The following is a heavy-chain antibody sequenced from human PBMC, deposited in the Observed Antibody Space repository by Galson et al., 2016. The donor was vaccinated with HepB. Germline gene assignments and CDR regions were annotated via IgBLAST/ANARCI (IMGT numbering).Heavy chain of an antibody. V-gene: IGHV1-18*01. CDR3: ARSSFGVSNP. CDR2: MSASNGNT. Sequence: SVKVSCKASGYPYISYGINWVRQAPGQGLEWMGWMSASNGNTDYAQKFHGRVTMTTDTSTNTAYMALRSLRSDDAAMYYCARSSFGVSNPWGQGTLVTVSS. J-gene: IGHJ5*02. CDR1: GYPYISYG. D-gene: IGHD3-3*01.